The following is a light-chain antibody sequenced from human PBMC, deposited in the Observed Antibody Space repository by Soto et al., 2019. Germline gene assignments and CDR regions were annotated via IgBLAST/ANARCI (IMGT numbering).Light chain of an antibody. J-gene: IGKJ1*01. CDR2: DAS. V-gene: IGKV3-11*01. Sequence: EIVLTQSPATLSLSPGERATLSCRASQSVSSYLAWYQQKPGQAPRLLIYDASNRATGIPARFSGSGSATDFTLTISSLEPEDCAVYYCQQRSNWPRTCGQGTKVEIK. CDR1: QSVSSY. CDR3: QQRSNWPRT.